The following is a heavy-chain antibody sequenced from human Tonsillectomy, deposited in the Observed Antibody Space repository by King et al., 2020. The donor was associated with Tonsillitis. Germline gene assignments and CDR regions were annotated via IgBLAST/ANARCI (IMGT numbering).Heavy chain of an antibody. J-gene: IGHJ4*02. Sequence: VQLQQWGAGLLKPSETLSLTCAVYGGSFSGYYWSWIRQPPGKGLEWIGEINHSVSTNYNPSLKSRVTISVDTCKKQSSLKLRSVTAADTAVYYCARGLEALGGFLDYWGQGALGTVSS. CDR3: ARGLEALGGFLDY. D-gene: IGHD3-16*01. CDR2: INHSVST. CDR1: GGSFSGYY. V-gene: IGHV4-34*01.